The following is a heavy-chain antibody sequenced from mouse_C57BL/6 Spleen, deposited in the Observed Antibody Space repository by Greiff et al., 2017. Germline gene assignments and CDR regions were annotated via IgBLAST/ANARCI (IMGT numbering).Heavy chain of an antibody. Sequence: VQLQESGPGLVAPSQSLSITCTVSGFSLTSYAISWVRQPPGKGLEWLGVIWTGGGTHYNSALKSRLSISKDNSKSQVFLKMNSLQTDDTARYYCARYDYDETWFAYWGQGTLVTVSA. J-gene: IGHJ3*01. V-gene: IGHV2-9-1*01. CDR2: IWTGGGT. D-gene: IGHD2-4*01. CDR1: GFSLTSYA. CDR3: ARYDYDETWFAY.